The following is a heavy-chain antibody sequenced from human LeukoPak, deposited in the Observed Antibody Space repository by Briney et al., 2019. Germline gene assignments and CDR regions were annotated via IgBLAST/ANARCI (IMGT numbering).Heavy chain of an antibody. Sequence: GASVKVSCKASGYTFTSYGISWVRQAPGQGLEWMGWISAYNGNTNYAQKLQGRVTMTTDTSTSTAYMELRSLRSDGTAVYYCAMTSSGSWYGADFQHWGQGTLVTVSS. J-gene: IGHJ1*01. CDR3: AMTSSGSWYGADFQH. D-gene: IGHD6-13*01. CDR2: ISAYNGNT. CDR1: GYTFTSYG. V-gene: IGHV1-18*01.